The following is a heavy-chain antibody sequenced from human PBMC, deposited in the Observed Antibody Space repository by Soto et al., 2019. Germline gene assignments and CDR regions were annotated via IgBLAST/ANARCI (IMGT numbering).Heavy chain of an antibody. J-gene: IGHJ3*02. CDR2: IYYSGST. Sequence: QVQLQESGPGLVKPSQTLSLTCTVSGGSISSGGYYWSWIRQHPGKGLEWIGYIYYSGSTYYNPSLKSRVTMSVDTAKTQFSLKLSSVTAADTAVYYCARWPTVTTLGDAFDIWGQGTMVTVSS. CDR1: GGSISSGGYY. V-gene: IGHV4-31*03. D-gene: IGHD4-17*01. CDR3: ARWPTVTTLGDAFDI.